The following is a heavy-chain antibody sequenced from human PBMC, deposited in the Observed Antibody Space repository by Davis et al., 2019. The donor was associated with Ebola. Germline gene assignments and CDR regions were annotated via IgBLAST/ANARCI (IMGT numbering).Heavy chain of an antibody. CDR3: ARDRSVYYYYGMDV. V-gene: IGHV3-66*01. CDR2: IYSGGST. CDR1: GGSFSGYY. Sequence: ETLSLTCAVYGGSFSGYYMSWVRQAPGKGLEWVSVIYSGGSTYYADSVKGRFTISRDNSKNTLYLQMNSLRAEDTAVYYCARDRSVYYYYGMDVWGQGTTVTVSS. J-gene: IGHJ6*02.